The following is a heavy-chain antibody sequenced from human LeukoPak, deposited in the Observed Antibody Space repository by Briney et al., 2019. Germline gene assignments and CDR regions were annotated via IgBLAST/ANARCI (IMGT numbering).Heavy chain of an antibody. CDR2: ISYDGSNK. CDR1: GFTFSSYG. CDR3: AKDTLVGYSRSWYGGVDP. V-gene: IGHV3-30*18. J-gene: IGHJ5*02. Sequence: PARSLRLSCAASGFTFSSYGMHWVRQAPGKGLEWVAVISYDGSNKYYADSEKGRFTISRDNSKNTLYLQMNSTRAEDTALYYCAKDTLVGYSRSWYGGVDPWGQGTLVTVSS. D-gene: IGHD6-13*01.